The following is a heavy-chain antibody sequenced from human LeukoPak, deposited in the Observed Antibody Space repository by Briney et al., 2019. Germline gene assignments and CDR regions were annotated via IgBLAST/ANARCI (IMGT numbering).Heavy chain of an antibody. CDR3: ASLVVAATTYYYGMDV. CDR2: INPNSGGT. V-gene: IGHV1-2*02. D-gene: IGHD2-15*01. CDR1: GYTFTGYY. Sequence: ASVKVSCKASGYTFTGYYMHWVRQAPGQGLEWMGWINPNSGGTNYAQKFQGRVTRTRDTSISTAYMELSRLRSDDTAVYYCASLVVAATTYYYGMDVWGQGTTVTVSS. J-gene: IGHJ6*02.